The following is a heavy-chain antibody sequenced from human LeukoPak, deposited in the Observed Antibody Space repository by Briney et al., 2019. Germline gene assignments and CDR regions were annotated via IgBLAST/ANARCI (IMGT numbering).Heavy chain of an antibody. Sequence: PSETLSLTCTVSGGSISSYYWSWIRQPPGKGLEWIGYIYYSGSTNYNPSLKSRVTISVDTSKNQFSLKLSSVTAADTAVYYCARLMWSSSDAFDIWGQGTMVAVSS. CDR1: GGSISSYY. CDR2: IYYSGST. V-gene: IGHV4-59*08. J-gene: IGHJ3*02. CDR3: ARLMWSSSDAFDI. D-gene: IGHD1-26*01.